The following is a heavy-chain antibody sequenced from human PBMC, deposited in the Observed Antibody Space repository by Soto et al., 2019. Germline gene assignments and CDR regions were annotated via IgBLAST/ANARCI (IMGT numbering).Heavy chain of an antibody. V-gene: IGHV5-10-1*01. Sequence: VESLKISCMGSGYTFTDYWINWVRQMPGKGLEWMGRIDPSDSYTKYSPSFQGHVTISADKSISTAYLEWSSLEASDTAMYYCARARSITIFGVVGFEMDVWGQGPTVTVSS. CDR3: ARARSITIFGVVGFEMDV. D-gene: IGHD3-3*01. CDR1: GYTFTDYW. J-gene: IGHJ6*02. CDR2: IDPSDSYT.